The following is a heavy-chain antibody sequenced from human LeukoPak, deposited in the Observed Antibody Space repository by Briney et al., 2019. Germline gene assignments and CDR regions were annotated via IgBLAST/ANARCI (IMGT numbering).Heavy chain of an antibody. V-gene: IGHV1-69*05. Sequence: GSSVKVSCKASGGTFSSYVISWVRQAPGQGLEWMGGIIPIFGTANYAQKFQGRVTITTNESMSTAYMELSSLRSEDTAVYYCARDRADSSGYYYRFDYWGQGTLVSVSS. J-gene: IGHJ4*02. CDR3: ARDRADSSGYYYRFDY. CDR2: IIPIFGTA. CDR1: GGTFSSYV. D-gene: IGHD3-22*01.